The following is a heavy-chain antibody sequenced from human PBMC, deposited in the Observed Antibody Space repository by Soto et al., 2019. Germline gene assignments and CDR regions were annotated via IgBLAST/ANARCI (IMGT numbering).Heavy chain of an antibody. J-gene: IGHJ6*02. CDR3: ARDRPFSYYDILTGYLLYYYYGMDV. CDR2: ISAYNGNT. D-gene: IGHD3-9*01. V-gene: IGHV1-18*01. Sequence: GASVKVSCKASGYTFTSYGISWVRQAPGQGLEWMGWISAYNGNTNYAQKLQGRVTMTTDTSTSTAYMELRSLRSDDTAVYYCARDRPFSYYDILTGYLLYYYYGMDVWGQGTTVTVSS. CDR1: GYTFTSYG.